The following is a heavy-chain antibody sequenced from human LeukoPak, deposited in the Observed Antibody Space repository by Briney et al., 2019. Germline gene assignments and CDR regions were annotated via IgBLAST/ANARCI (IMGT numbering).Heavy chain of an antibody. Sequence: GGSLRLSCAASGFTFSSYAMSWVRQAPGKGLEWVSAISGSGGSTYYADSVKGRFTISRDNSKNTLYLQMNSLRAEDTAVYYCAKACSSTSCYGYYYYGMDVWGKGTTVTVSS. V-gene: IGHV3-23*01. D-gene: IGHD2-2*01. CDR1: GFTFSSYA. J-gene: IGHJ6*04. CDR3: AKACSSTSCYGYYYYGMDV. CDR2: ISGSGGST.